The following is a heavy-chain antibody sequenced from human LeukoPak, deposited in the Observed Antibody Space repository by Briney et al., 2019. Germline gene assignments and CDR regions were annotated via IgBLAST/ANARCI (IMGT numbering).Heavy chain of an antibody. V-gene: IGHV4-31*03. CDR1: GGSISDGGYY. CDR2: IYDSGTT. D-gene: IGHD1-14*01. Sequence: PSETLSLTCTVSGGSISDGGYYWSWIRQHPGKGLEWIGYIYDSGTTYYSPALQSRVVISVDTSDNKFSLKLKSLTAADTAVYYCARGGARRGFDYWGQGTLVTVSS. J-gene: IGHJ4*02. CDR3: ARGGARRGFDY.